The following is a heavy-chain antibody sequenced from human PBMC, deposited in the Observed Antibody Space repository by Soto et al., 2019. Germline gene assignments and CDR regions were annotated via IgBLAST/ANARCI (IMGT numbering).Heavy chain of an antibody. Sequence: GGSLRLSCAASGFTFSSYAMSWVRQAPGKGLEWVSAISGSGGSTYYADPVKGRFTISRDNSKNTLYLQMNSLRAEDTAVYYCAKIRGHYGDYVYYFDYWGQGTLVTVSS. CDR3: AKIRGHYGDYVYYFDY. CDR2: ISGSGGST. J-gene: IGHJ4*02. CDR1: GFTFSSYA. V-gene: IGHV3-23*01. D-gene: IGHD4-17*01.